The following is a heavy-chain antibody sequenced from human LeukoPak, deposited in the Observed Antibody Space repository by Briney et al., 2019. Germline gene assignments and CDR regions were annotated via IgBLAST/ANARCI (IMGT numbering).Heavy chain of an antibody. CDR3: ASPGRYYDSSGYDY. CDR2: IYSGGSI. D-gene: IGHD3-22*01. Sequence: GGYLRLSCAASGFTVSSNYMCWVRQAPGEGLEWVSVIYSGGSIYYADSVKGRFTISRDNSKNTLYLQMNSLRAEDTAVYYCASPGRYYDSSGYDYWGQGTLVTVSS. J-gene: IGHJ4*02. CDR1: GFTVSSNY. V-gene: IGHV3-53*01.